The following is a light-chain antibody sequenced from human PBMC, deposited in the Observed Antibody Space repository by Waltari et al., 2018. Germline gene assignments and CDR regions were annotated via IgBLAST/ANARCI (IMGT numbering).Light chain of an antibody. CDR3: CSYAGSSRV. CDR2: EGS. V-gene: IGLV2-23*01. Sequence: QSALTQPASVSGSPGQSITIPCTGTSSDVGRYKLVSWYQQHPGKAPKLMIYEGSKRPSGVSNRFSGSKSGNTASLTISGLQAEDEADYYCCSYAGSSRVFGGGTKLTVL. CDR1: SSDVGRYKL. J-gene: IGLJ3*02.